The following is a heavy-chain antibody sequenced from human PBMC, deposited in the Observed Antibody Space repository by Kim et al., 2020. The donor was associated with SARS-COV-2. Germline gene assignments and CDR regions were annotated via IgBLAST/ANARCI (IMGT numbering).Heavy chain of an antibody. D-gene: IGHD6-13*01. CDR1: GGSFSGYY. CDR2: INHSGST. V-gene: IGHV4-34*01. J-gene: IGHJ6*02. Sequence: SETLSLTCAVYGGSFSGYYWSWIRQPPGKGLEWIGEINHSGSTNYNPSLKSRVTISVDTSKNQFSLKPSSVTAADTAVYYCARAGYSSSWQGPRRDYYYYGMDVWGQGTTVTVSS. CDR3: ARAGYSSSWQGPRRDYYYYGMDV.